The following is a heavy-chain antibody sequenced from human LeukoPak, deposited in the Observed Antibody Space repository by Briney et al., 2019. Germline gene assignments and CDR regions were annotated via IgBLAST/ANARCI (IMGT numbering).Heavy chain of an antibody. J-gene: IGHJ6*02. D-gene: IGHD2-8*02. V-gene: IGHV3-21*01. CDR2: ISSSSSYI. CDR3: ARAVHPQRVPVKDAYGLDV. CDR1: GFTFSSYS. Sequence: GGSLRLSCAASGFTFSSYSMNWVRQAPGKGLEWVSSISSSSSYIYYADSVKGRFTISRDNAKNSLYLQMNSLRAEDTAVYYCARAVHPQRVPVKDAYGLDVWGQGTTVTVSS.